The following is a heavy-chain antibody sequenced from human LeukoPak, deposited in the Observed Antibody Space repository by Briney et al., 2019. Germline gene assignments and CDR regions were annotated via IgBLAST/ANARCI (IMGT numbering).Heavy chain of an antibody. CDR1: GGTFSSYA. D-gene: IGHD3-3*01. J-gene: IGHJ6*03. Sequence: GASVKVSCKASGGTFSSYAISWVRQAPGQGLEWMGGIIPIFGTANYAQKFQGRVTITADKSTSTAYMELSSLRSDDTAVYYCARRVVSYYYYYMDVWGKGTTVTISS. V-gene: IGHV1-69*06. CDR3: ARRVVSYYYYYMDV. CDR2: IIPIFGTA.